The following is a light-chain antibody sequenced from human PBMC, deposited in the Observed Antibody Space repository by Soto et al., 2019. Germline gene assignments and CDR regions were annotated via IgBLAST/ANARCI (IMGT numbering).Light chain of an antibody. Sequence: QSVLTQPASVSGAPGQSITISCTGTDTDVGGVNYVSWYQQFAGKAPKLIIYDVSSRPSGISNRFSGSKSDNTASLTISGLQAEDEADYFCSSYTAYRTYVFGTGTKVTVL. V-gene: IGLV2-14*03. J-gene: IGLJ1*01. CDR1: DTDVGGVNY. CDR2: DVS. CDR3: SSYTAYRTYV.